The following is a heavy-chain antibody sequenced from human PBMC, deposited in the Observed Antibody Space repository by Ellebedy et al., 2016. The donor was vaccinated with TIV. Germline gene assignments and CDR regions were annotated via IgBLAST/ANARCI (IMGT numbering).Heavy chain of an antibody. CDR3: AKGPRAAARPGSWFDP. J-gene: IGHJ5*02. V-gene: IGHV3-23*01. Sequence: GESLKISCAASGFTFNSYAMSWVRQAPGKGLEWVSTISHTGSRTYYANSVEGRFIISRDNSKRTLYLQMNSLRAEDTAVYYCAKGPRAAARPGSWFDPWGQGTLVTVSS. CDR2: ISHTGSRT. CDR1: GFTFNSYA. D-gene: IGHD6-6*01.